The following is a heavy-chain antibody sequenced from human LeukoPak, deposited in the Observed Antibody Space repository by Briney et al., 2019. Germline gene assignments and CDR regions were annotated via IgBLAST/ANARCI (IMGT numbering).Heavy chain of an antibody. CDR1: GFTFSSYS. CDR3: ARPRSGGTWFFDY. V-gene: IGHV3-33*08. J-gene: IGHJ4*02. Sequence: GGSLRLSCAASGFTFSSYSMNWVRQAPGKGLEWVAVIWYDGSNKNYADSVKGRFTISRDNAKNSLHLQMNSLRVEDTAVYYCARPRSGGTWFFDYWGQGTLVTVSS. CDR2: IWYDGSNK. D-gene: IGHD2-15*01.